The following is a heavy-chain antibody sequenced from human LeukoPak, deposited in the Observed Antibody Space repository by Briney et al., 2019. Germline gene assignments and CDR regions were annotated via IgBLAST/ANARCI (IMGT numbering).Heavy chain of an antibody. CDR2: ISWNSGNI. CDR3: AKVPGGGLTPHFDY. CDR1: GFIFDDYA. Sequence: GGSLRLSCTASGFIFDDYAMHWVRQPPGKGLEWVSGISWNSGNIDYADSVKGRFAISRDNAKNSLYLQMNHLRVEDTALYYCAKVPGGGLTPHFDYWGQGTPVTVSS. D-gene: IGHD3-10*01. V-gene: IGHV3-9*01. J-gene: IGHJ4*02.